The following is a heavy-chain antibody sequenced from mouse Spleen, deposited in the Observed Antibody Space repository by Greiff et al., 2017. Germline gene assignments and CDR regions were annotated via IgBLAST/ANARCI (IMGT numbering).Heavy chain of an antibody. D-gene: IGHD2-4*01. CDR1: GYTFTDYN. CDR3: ARVYYDYDWYFDV. Sequence: VQLQQSGPELVKPGASVKIPCKASGYTFTDYNMDWVKQSHGKSLEWIGDINPNNGGTIYNQKFKGKATLTVDKSSSTAYIELRSLTSEDTAVYYCARVYYDYDWYFDVWGAGTTVTVSS. J-gene: IGHJ1*01. CDR2: INPNNGGT. V-gene: IGHV1-18*01.